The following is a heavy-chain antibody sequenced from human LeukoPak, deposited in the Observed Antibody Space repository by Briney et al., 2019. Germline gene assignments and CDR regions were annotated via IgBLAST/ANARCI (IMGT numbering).Heavy chain of an antibody. Sequence: GESLKISCKGSGYSFTNYWIAWVRQMPGKGLEWMGIIYPGDSDTRYSPSFQGQVTISADKSISTAYLQWSSLKASDTAMYYCARVTSVPGIAVAGPFDYWGQGTLVTVSS. CDR1: GYSFTNYW. V-gene: IGHV5-51*01. D-gene: IGHD6-19*01. J-gene: IGHJ4*02. CDR3: ARVTSVPGIAVAGPFDY. CDR2: IYPGDSDT.